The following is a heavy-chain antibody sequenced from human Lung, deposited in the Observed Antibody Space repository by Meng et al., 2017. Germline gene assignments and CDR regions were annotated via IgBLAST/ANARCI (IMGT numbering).Heavy chain of an antibody. Sequence: QLWASGLLTLSETLSLTCVVSGGSFSDYYWSWIRQPPGKGLEWIGEINHSGSTNYNPSLESRATISVDTSQNNLSLKLSSVTAADSAVYYCARGPTTMAHDFDYWGQGTLVTVSS. V-gene: IGHV4-34*01. CDR1: GGSFSDYY. D-gene: IGHD4-11*01. CDR3: ARGPTTMAHDFDY. CDR2: INHSGST. J-gene: IGHJ4*02.